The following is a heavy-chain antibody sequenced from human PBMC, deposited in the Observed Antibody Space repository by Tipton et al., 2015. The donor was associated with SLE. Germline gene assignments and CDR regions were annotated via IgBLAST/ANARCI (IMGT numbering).Heavy chain of an antibody. Sequence: TLSLTCTVSGGSISSYYWSWIRQPPGKGLEWIGYIYYSGSTNYNPSLKSRVTISVDTSKNQFSLKLSSVTAADTAVYYCARDLRSGGYYYYYCMDVWGKGTTVTVSS. D-gene: IGHD1-14*01. J-gene: IGHJ6*03. CDR1: GGSISSYY. CDR3: ARDLRSGGYYYYYCMDV. CDR2: IYYSGST. V-gene: IGHV4-59*01.